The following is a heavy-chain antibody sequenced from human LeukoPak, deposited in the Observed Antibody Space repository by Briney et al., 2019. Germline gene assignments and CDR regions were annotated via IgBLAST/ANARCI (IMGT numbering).Heavy chain of an antibody. D-gene: IGHD4-23*01. CDR3: ARGRPHGNDY. CDR2: MNNDGSIR. V-gene: IGHV3-74*01. Sequence: QAGGSLRLSCAASGFTFSTYWMHWVRQAPGKGLVWVSRMNNDGSIRDYADSVKGRFTISRDNAKNTLYLQMNSLRVEDTAVYYCARGRPHGNDYWGQGTLVTVSS. CDR1: GFTFSTYW. J-gene: IGHJ4*02.